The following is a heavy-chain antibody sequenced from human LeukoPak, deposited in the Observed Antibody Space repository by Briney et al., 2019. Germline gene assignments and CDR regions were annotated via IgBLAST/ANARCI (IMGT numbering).Heavy chain of an antibody. Sequence: GGSLRLSCAASGFTFSSYSMNWVRQAPGKGLEWVSYISSSSSTIYYADSVKGRFTISRDNAKNSLYLQMNSLRAEDTAVYNCASLVAAAGNDAFDIWGQGTMVTVSS. CDR3: ASLVAAAGNDAFDI. V-gene: IGHV3-48*01. D-gene: IGHD6-13*01. CDR1: GFTFSSYS. J-gene: IGHJ3*02. CDR2: ISSSSSTI.